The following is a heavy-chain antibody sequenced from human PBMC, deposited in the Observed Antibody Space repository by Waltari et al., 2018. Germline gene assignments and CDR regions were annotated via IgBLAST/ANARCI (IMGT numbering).Heavy chain of an antibody. Sequence: QVQLRESGLGLVKPSETLSITCSVSGGSISTYYWGWIREPPGRGLEWIGYVHKSGTTNYNPSLKSRVTTSVDTSKNQFSLSLSSVTAADTAVYYCARYCITVGCYFFEYWGLGTLVTVSS. CDR1: GGSISTYY. CDR2: VHKSGTT. J-gene: IGHJ4*02. D-gene: IGHD2-2*01. CDR3: ARYCITVGCYFFEY. V-gene: IGHV4-59*01.